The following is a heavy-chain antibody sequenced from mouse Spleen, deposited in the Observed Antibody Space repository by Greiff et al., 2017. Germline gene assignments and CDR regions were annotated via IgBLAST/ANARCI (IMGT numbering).Heavy chain of an antibody. D-gene: IGHD2-1*01. Sequence: EVKLMESGGGLVKPGGSLKLSCAASGFTFSSYAMSWVRQTPEKRLEWVATISSGGSYTYYPDSVKGRFTISRDNAKNTLYLQMSSLRSEDTAMYYCARHHYGNWFDYWGQGTTLTVSS. CDR3: ARHHYGNWFDY. J-gene: IGHJ2*01. CDR1: GFTFSSYA. CDR2: ISSGGSYT. V-gene: IGHV5-9-3*01.